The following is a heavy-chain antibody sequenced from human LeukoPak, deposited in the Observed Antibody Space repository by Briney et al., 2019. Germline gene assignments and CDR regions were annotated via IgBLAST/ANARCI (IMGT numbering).Heavy chain of an antibody. Sequence: SETLSLTCDVSGGSFSGYYWSWIRQPPGKGLEWIGEISHSGTTNYNPSLKSRVSMSVGASSTQFSLIMTSVAAADTAVYYCATSGWNGGGGFDPWGQGTLVIVSS. CDR3: ATSGWNGGGGFDP. D-gene: IGHD3-16*01. V-gene: IGHV4-34*01. CDR1: GGSFSGYY. CDR2: ISHSGTT. J-gene: IGHJ5*02.